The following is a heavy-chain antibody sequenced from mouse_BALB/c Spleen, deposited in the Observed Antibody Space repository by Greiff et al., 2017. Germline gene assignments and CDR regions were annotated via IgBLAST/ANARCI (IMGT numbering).Heavy chain of an antibody. J-gene: IGHJ4*01. V-gene: IGHV5-12-2*01. CDR2: ISNGGGST. CDR1: GFTFSSYT. CDR3: ARHVITTATMDY. D-gene: IGHD1-2*01. Sequence: DVMLVESGGGLVQPGGSLKLSCAASGFTFSSYTMSWVRQTPEKRLEWVAYISNGGGSTYYPDTVKGRFTISRDNAKNTLYLQMSSLKSEDTAMYYCARHVITTATMDYWGQGTSVTVSS.